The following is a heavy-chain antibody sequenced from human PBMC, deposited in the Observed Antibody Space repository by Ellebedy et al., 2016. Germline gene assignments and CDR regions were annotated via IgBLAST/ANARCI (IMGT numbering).Heavy chain of an antibody. V-gene: IGHV3-33*08. CDR2: IWYDGSNK. CDR3: ARDIVRITMVRVPLYY. D-gene: IGHD3-10*01. J-gene: IGHJ4*02. Sequence: GESLKISCAASGFTFSSYGMHWVRQAPGKGLEWVAVIWYDGSNKYYADSVKGRFTISRDNSKNTLYLQMNSLRAEDTAVYYCARDIVRITMVRVPLYYWGQGTLVTVSS. CDR1: GFTFSSYG.